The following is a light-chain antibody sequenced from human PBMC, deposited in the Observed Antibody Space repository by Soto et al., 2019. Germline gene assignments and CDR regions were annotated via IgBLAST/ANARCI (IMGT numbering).Light chain of an antibody. CDR2: DVS. J-gene: IGKJ1*01. Sequence: DIQMTQSPSSLSASVGDRVTITFLASQGISNWLTWYQQKPGKAPKLLIYDVSSLESGVPSRFSGSGSGTDFTLTISSLQPEDFATYSCQQSYNSPQTFGRGTKVDIK. CDR1: QGISNW. V-gene: IGKV1-12*01. CDR3: QQSYNSPQT.